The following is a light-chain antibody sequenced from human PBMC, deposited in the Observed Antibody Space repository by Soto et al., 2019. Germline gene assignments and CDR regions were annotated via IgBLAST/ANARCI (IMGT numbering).Light chain of an antibody. CDR1: QGIRND. CDR3: LQDYDYPLT. J-gene: IGKJ4*01. Sequence: ALQMTQSPSSLSASVGDRVTISCRASQGIRNDLGWYQQKPGKAPKLLIYAASSLQSGVPSRFSGSGSGTDFTLTISSLQPEDFATYYCLQDYDYPLTFGGGTKVQI. V-gene: IGKV1-6*01. CDR2: AAS.